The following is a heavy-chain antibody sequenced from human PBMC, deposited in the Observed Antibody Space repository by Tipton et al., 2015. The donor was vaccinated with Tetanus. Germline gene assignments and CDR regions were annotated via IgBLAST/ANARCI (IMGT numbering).Heavy chain of an antibody. CDR1: GGSISTRNYF. D-gene: IGHD3-3*01. CDR3: ARANYDFFKKGPFDS. J-gene: IGHJ4*02. Sequence: TLSLTCTVSGGSISTRNYFWGWIRQAPGKGLEWIGNIYYSGSTDYNPSLKSRVAISVDTSKNQFSLKLSSVTAADTAVYYCARANYDFFKKGPFDSWGQGSLVIVSS. CDR2: IYYSGST. V-gene: IGHV4-39*01.